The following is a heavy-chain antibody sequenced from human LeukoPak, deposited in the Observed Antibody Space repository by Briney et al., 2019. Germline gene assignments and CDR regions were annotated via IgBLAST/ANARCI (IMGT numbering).Heavy chain of an antibody. V-gene: IGHV3-48*04. CDR1: GFSFSSYI. CDR3: ARDPTMVRGAYFNY. CDR2: ISSSSSTI. J-gene: IGHJ4*02. D-gene: IGHD3-10*01. Sequence: GGSLRLSCAASGFSFSSYIMNWVRQAPGKGLEWVSHISSSSSTIYYADSVKGRFTISRDNAKNSLYLQMNSLRAEDTAVFYCARDPTMVRGAYFNYWGQGTLVTVSS.